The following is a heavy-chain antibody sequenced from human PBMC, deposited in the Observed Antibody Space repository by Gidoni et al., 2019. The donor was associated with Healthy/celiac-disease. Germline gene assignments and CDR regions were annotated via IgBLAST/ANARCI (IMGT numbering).Heavy chain of an antibody. D-gene: IGHD6-6*01. CDR2: IIPIFGTA. CDR3: ARGLSSSSMDYYGMDV. J-gene: IGHJ6*04. Sequence: QVQLVQSGAEVQKPGSSVKVSCKASGGTFSSYAISWVRQAPGQGLEWMGGIIPIFGTANYAQKFQGRVTITADKSTSTAYMELSSLRSEDTVVYYCARGLSSSSMDYYGMDVWGKGTTVTVSS. V-gene: IGHV1-69*06. CDR1: GGTFSSYA.